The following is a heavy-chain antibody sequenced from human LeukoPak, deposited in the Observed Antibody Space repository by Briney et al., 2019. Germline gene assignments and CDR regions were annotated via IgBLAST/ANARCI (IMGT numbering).Heavy chain of an antibody. CDR3: ARGGTRGFNPYDY. Sequence: ASVKVSCKASGYTFTTYAMNWVRQAPGQGPEWMGWISTNTGNPTYAQGFTGRFVFSLDTSVSTAYLQISSLKTEDTAVYYCARGGTRGFNPYDYWGQGTLVTVSS. V-gene: IGHV7-4-1*02. CDR1: GYTFTTYA. J-gene: IGHJ4*02. D-gene: IGHD2-15*01. CDR2: ISTNTGNP.